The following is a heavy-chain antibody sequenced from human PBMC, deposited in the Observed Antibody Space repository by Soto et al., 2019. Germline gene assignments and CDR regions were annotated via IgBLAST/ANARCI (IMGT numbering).Heavy chain of an antibody. CDR2: INPNSGGT. D-gene: IGHD6-6*01. Sequence: ASVKVSCKASGYTFTGYYMHWVRQAPGQGLEWMGWINPNSGGTNYAQKFQGWVTMTRDTPISTAYMELSRLRSDDTAVYYCARVNSSSYHFDYWGQGTLVTVSS. CDR3: ARVNSSSYHFDY. J-gene: IGHJ4*02. CDR1: GYTFTGYY. V-gene: IGHV1-2*04.